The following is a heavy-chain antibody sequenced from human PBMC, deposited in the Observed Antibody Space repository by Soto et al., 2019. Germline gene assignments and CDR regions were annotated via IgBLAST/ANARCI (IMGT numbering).Heavy chain of an antibody. CDR3: ASEGAHSTGWYDYFDQ. V-gene: IGHV1-18*04. CDR1: GYTFISYS. Sequence: QVQLVQSGGEVKKPGASVNISCKATGYTFISYSITWVRQAPGQGLEWMGWISTYNGNTKYAQSLQGRVTLTRDTSTNTAFMEIRGLRSDDTAIYYCASEGAHSTGWYDYFDQWGQGTLVAVSS. D-gene: IGHD6-13*01. CDR2: ISTYNGNT. J-gene: IGHJ4*02.